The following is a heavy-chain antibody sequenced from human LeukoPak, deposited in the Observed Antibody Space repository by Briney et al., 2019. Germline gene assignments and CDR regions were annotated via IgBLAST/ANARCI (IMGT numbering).Heavy chain of an antibody. J-gene: IGHJ6*02. CDR1: GGTFSSYA. Sequence: RRASVKVSCKASGGTFSSYAISWVRQSPGQGLEWMGGINPIFGTANYAQKFQGRVTITADESTSTAYMELSSLRSEDTAVYYCARDPYYDDYYYGMDVWGQGTTVTVSS. CDR2: INPIFGTA. V-gene: IGHV1-69*01. D-gene: IGHD3-3*01. CDR3: ARDPYYDDYYYGMDV.